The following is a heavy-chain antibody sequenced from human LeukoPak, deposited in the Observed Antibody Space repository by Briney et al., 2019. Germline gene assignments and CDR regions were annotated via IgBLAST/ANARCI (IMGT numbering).Heavy chain of an antibody. CDR3: AKDRDGYSSVGLFFDY. J-gene: IGHJ4*02. CDR1: GFTFSSYA. Sequence: GGSLRLSCAASGFTFSSYAMHWVRQAPGKGLEWVAVISYDGSNKYYADSVKGRFTISRDNSKNTLYLQMNSLRAEDTAIYYCAKDRDGYSSVGLFFDYWGQGTLVTVSS. V-gene: IGHV3-30-3*01. CDR2: ISYDGSNK. D-gene: IGHD5-24*01.